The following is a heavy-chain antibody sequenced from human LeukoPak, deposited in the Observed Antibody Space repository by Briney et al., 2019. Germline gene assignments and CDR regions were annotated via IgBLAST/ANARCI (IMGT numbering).Heavy chain of an antibody. D-gene: IGHD3-22*01. CDR2: IYYSGST. J-gene: IGHJ3*02. CDR1: GGSINSYY. V-gene: IGHV4-59*01. CDR3: ARGRGPYYDSSGYYRDAFDI. Sequence: PSETLSLTCTVSGGSINSYYWSWIRQPPGKGLEWIGYIYYSGSTNYNPSLKSRVTISVDTSKNQFSLKLSSVTAADTAVYYCARGRGPYYDSSGYYRDAFDIWGQGTMVTVSS.